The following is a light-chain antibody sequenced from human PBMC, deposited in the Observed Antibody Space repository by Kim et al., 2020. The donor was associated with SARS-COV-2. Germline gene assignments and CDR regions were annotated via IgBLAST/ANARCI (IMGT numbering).Light chain of an antibody. Sequence: SYELTQPPSVSVAPGKTARITCGGNNIGSYSVHWYQQKPGQAPALVIHYDNDRPSGIPERFSGSNSGNTATLTISRVEAGDEADYYCQVWDSSSDRWVFGGGTQLTVL. CDR1: NIGSYS. CDR3: QVWDSSSDRWV. J-gene: IGLJ3*02. CDR2: YDN. V-gene: IGLV3-21*04.